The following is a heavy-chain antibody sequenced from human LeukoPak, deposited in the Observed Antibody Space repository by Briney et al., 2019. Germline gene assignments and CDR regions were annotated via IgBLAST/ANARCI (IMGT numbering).Heavy chain of an antibody. V-gene: IGHV3-30-3*01. J-gene: IGHJ6*02. CDR2: ISYDGSNK. Sequence: QPGRSLRLSCAASGFTFSSYAMHWVRQAPGKGLEWVAVISYDGSNKYYADSVKGRFTISRDNSKNTLYLQMNSLRAEDTAVYYCAGPGGCSGGSCRPYYYYGMDVWGQGTTVTVSS. CDR3: AGPGGCSGGSCRPYYYYGMDV. D-gene: IGHD2-15*01. CDR1: GFTFSSYA.